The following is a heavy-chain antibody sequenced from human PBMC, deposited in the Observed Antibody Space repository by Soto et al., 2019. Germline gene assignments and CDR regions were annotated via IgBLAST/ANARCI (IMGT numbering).Heavy chain of an antibody. V-gene: IGHV1-69*01. CDR2: IIPIFGTA. J-gene: IGHJ4*02. Sequence: QVQLVQSGAEVKKPGSSVKVSCKASVGTFSSYAISWVRQAPGQGIEWMGGIIPIFGTANYAQKFQGRVTITADESTSTAYMELSSLRSEDTAVYYCARSPVEGDTAMVNFDYWGQGTLVTVSS. CDR1: VGTFSSYA. D-gene: IGHD5-18*01. CDR3: ARSPVEGDTAMVNFDY.